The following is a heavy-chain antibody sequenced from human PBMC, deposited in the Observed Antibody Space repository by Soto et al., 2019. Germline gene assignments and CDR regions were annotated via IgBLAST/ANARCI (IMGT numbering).Heavy chain of an antibody. CDR2: IKSKTDGGTT. V-gene: IGHV3-15*01. D-gene: IGHD3-16*01. J-gene: IGHJ6*02. CDR1: GFTFINAW. CDR3: ARLPIRKTNGAGGYYYYYYGMDV. Sequence: NPWGSLRLSCAASGFTFINAWIIFFRHAPVKGLEWVVRIKSKTDGGTTDYAAPVKGRFTISRDDSKNTLYLQMNSLKTEDTAVYYCARLPIRKTNGAGGYYYYYYGMDVWGQGTTVTVSS.